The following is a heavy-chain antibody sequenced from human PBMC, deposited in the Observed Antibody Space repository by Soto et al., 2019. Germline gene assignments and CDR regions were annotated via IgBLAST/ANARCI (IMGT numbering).Heavy chain of an antibody. Sequence: GGSLRLSCAVSGLTVNSNYMSWVRQAPGKGLEWVSLIYSGDNTVYADSVKGRFTISRDNSKNTLYLQMNSLRAEDTAVYYCARDRYSSGWYDLDYWGQGTLVTVSS. CDR1: GLTVNSNY. CDR2: IYSGDNT. D-gene: IGHD6-19*01. CDR3: ARDRYSSGWYDLDY. V-gene: IGHV3-66*01. J-gene: IGHJ4*02.